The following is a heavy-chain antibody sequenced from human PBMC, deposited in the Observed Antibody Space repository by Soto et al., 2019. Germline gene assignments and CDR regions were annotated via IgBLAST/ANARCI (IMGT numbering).Heavy chain of an antibody. Sequence: GGSLRLSCAASGFTFSTYSMNWVRQAPGKGLEWVSSISSSSTYIYYADSVKGRFTISRDNAKNSLYLQMNSLRAEDTAVYYCSSRDPSIAGIDYWGQGTLVTVSS. V-gene: IGHV3-21*01. CDR2: ISSSSTYI. D-gene: IGHD6-13*01. CDR1: GFTFSTYS. CDR3: SSRDPSIAGIDY. J-gene: IGHJ4*02.